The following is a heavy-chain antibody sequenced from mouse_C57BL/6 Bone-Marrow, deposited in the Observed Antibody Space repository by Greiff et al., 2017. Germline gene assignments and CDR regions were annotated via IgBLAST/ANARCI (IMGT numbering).Heavy chain of an antibody. J-gene: IGHJ2*01. D-gene: IGHD2-14*01. CDR1: GYTFTSYG. Sequence: VQLQQSGAELARPGASVKLSCKASGYTFTSYGISWVKQKTGQGLEWIGEIYPRSGNTYYNEKFKGKATLTADKSSSTAYMELRSLTSEDSAVYFCARGEVPYYFDYWGQGTTLTVSS. CDR2: IYPRSGNT. CDR3: ARGEVPYYFDY. V-gene: IGHV1-81*01.